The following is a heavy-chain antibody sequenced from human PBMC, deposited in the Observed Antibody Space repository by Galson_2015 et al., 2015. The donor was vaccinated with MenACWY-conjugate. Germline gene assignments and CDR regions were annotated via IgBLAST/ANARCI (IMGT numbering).Heavy chain of an antibody. Sequence: SLRLSCAASGFTFSDYYMTWIRQAPGKGLEWVSHISSSGTYTNYADSVKGRFTISRDNANDSLYLQMNSLRAEDTAVYFCVKNPRICSESTRCSSDSSSWFSGYWGQGSLVTVSS. CDR3: VKNPRICSESTRCSSDSSSWFSGY. CDR2: ISSSGTYT. J-gene: IGHJ4*02. CDR1: GFTFSDYY. D-gene: IGHD6-13*01. V-gene: IGHV3-11*06.